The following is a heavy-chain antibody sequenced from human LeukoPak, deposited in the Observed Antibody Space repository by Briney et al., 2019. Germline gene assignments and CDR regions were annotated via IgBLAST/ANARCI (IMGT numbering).Heavy chain of an antibody. D-gene: IGHD2-15*01. Sequence: GESLKISCKISGYKLTNNWIGWVRQVPGKGLEWMGLIYPGYSDAKYSPSFQGQVTLSVDASISTAYLQLSGLRASDTAIYYCARASSQFYCSGGSCYRFFWFDPWGQGTLVTVSS. J-gene: IGHJ5*02. CDR2: IYPGYSDA. CDR3: ARASSQFYCSGGSCYRFFWFDP. V-gene: IGHV5-51*01. CDR1: GYKLTNNW.